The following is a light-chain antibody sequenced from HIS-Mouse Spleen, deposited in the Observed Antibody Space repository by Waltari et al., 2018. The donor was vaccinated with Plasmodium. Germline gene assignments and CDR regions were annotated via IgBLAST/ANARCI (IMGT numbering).Light chain of an antibody. Sequence: EIVLTQSPGTLSLSPGERATLSCRASQSVSSIYLAWYQKKPGQAPRLLIYGESNRATGIPDRFSGSGSGTDFTLTISRLEPEDFAVYYCQQYGSSPYTFGKGTKLEIK. CDR3: QQYGSSPYT. J-gene: IGKJ2*01. V-gene: IGKV3-20*01. CDR2: GES. CDR1: QSVSSIY.